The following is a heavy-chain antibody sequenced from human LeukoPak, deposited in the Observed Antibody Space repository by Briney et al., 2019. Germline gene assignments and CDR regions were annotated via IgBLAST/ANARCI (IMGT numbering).Heavy chain of an antibody. Sequence: PGGSLRLSCATSGFTFTTYWMSWVRQTPGKGLEWVAKTKPDGSEKSYVDSVKGRFTISRDNAESSVYLQMNSLRVEDTAVYYCARGQLAEDQWGQGALVTVSS. CDR3: ARGQLAEDQ. D-gene: IGHD2-15*01. J-gene: IGHJ4*02. V-gene: IGHV3-7*01. CDR1: GFTFTTYW. CDR2: TKPDGSEK.